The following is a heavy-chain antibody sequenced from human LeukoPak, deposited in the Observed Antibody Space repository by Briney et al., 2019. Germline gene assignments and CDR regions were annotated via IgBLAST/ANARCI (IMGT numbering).Heavy chain of an antibody. V-gene: IGHV4-34*01. CDR3: ASPSVGPKTYYYDSSGYLVDY. CDR1: GGSFSGYY. J-gene: IGHJ4*02. D-gene: IGHD3-22*01. Sequence: SETLSLTCAVYGGSFSGYYWSWIRQPPGKGLEWIGSIYYSGSTYYNPSLKSRVTISVDTSKNQFSLKLSSVTAADTAVYYCASPSVGPKTYYYDSSGYLVDYWGQGTLVTVSS. CDR2: IYYSGST.